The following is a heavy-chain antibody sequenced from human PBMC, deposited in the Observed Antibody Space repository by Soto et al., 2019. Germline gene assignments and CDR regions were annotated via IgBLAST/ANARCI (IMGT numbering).Heavy chain of an antibody. D-gene: IGHD6-19*01. CDR3: ARGQDAVAPMRFDP. V-gene: IGHV4-61*01. CDR1: NGSVSSGSVY. CDR2: TYYTGTT. Sequence: SETLSLTCTVSNGSVSSGSVYWSWIRQPPGKGLEWIGYTYYTGTTKYSPALRSRVTISVDTSKNQFSLKLTSVTAADTAVYYCARGQDAVAPMRFDPWGQGTLVTVSS. J-gene: IGHJ5*02.